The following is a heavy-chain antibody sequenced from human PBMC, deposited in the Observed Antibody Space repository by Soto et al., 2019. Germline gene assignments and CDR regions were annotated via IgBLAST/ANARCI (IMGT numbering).Heavy chain of an antibody. CDR2: MNPNSGNT. Sequence: ASVKVSCKASGYTFTSYDINWVRQATGQGIEWMGWMNPNSGNTGYAQKFQGRVTITADTSTSTAYMELSSLRSEDTAVYYCARSACSSTSCYAESYWGQGTLVTVSS. CDR1: GYTFTSYD. V-gene: IGHV1-8*01. J-gene: IGHJ4*02. CDR3: ARSACSSTSCYAESY. D-gene: IGHD2-2*01.